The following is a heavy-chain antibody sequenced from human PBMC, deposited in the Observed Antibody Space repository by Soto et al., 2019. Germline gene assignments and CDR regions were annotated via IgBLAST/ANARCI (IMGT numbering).Heavy chain of an antibody. J-gene: IGHJ4*02. V-gene: IGHV4-31*03. CDR2: IYYSGST. Sequence: SETLSLTCTVSGGSISSSSYYWGWIRQHPGKGLEWIGYIYYSGSTYYNPSLKSRVTISVDTSKNQFSLKLSSVTAADTAVYYCARAWGGRYYDFWSGYSNPDYFDYWGQGTLVTVSS. D-gene: IGHD3-3*01. CDR1: GGSISSSSYY. CDR3: ARAWGGRYYDFWSGYSNPDYFDY.